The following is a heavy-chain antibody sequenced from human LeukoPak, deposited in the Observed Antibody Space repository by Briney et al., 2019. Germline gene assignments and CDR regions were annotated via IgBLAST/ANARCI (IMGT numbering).Heavy chain of an antibody. CDR3: ARGLNSGSYSREGNY. J-gene: IGHJ4*02. D-gene: IGHD1-26*01. Sequence: GGSLRLSCAASGFTFSSYAMSWVRQAPGKGLEWVSYISSSGSTIYYADSVKGRFTISRDNAKNSLYLQMNSLRAEDTAVYYCARGLNSGSYSREGNYWGQGTLVTVSS. CDR2: ISSSGSTI. V-gene: IGHV3-48*04. CDR1: GFTFSSYA.